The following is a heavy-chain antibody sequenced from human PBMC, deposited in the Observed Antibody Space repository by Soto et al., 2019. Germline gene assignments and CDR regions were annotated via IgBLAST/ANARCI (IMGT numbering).Heavy chain of an antibody. CDR2: IQNSGST. CDR3: ATRGAAAAHPNDAFDI. CDR1: GGPMSSYY. J-gene: IGHJ3*02. V-gene: IGHV4-4*08. D-gene: IGHD6-13*01. Sequence: SETLSLTCIVSGGPMSSYYWSWIRQSPGKGLECLGYIQNSGSTKYNPSLESRVTISVDTSKNQFSLKLSSVTAADTAVYYCATRGAAAAHPNDAFDIWGQGTMVTVSS.